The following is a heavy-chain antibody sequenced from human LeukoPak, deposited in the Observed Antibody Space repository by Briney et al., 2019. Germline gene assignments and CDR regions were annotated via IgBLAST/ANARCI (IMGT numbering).Heavy chain of an antibody. Sequence: AASVKVSCTASGYTFTSYDINWVRQATGQGPEWMGWMNPNNGNTGYAQKFQGRITMTRNTSISTAYMELSSLRSEDTAVYYCARGTGYYNYMDVWGKGTTVTVSS. CDR2: MNPNNGNT. CDR1: GYTFTSYD. V-gene: IGHV1-8*01. D-gene: IGHD3-9*01. J-gene: IGHJ6*03. CDR3: ARGTGYYNYMDV.